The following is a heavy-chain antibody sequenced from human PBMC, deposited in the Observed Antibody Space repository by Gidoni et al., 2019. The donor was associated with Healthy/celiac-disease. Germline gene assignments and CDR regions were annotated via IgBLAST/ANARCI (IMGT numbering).Heavy chain of an antibody. D-gene: IGHD3-10*01. CDR3: ARQRFGEFDY. J-gene: IGHJ4*02. CDR2: IYYSGST. CDR1: GGSISSSSYY. Sequence: QLQLQESGPGLVKPSETLSLTCTVSGGSISSSSYYWGWIRQPPGKGLEWSGSIYYSGSTYYNPSLKSRVTISVDTSKNQFSLKLSSVTAADTAVYYCARQRFGEFDYWGRGTLVTVSS. V-gene: IGHV4-39*01.